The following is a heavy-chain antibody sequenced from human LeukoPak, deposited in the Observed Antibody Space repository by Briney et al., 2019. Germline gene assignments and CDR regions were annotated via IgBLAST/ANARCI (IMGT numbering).Heavy chain of an antibody. CDR1: GFSLSRYG. V-gene: IGHV3-33*01. D-gene: IGHD6-19*01. CDR3: ARNWGIAIGVPYFFDY. J-gene: IGHJ4*02. CDR2: LWSDGTTT. Sequence: GGSLRLSCAASGFSLSRYGVHWVRQAPGKGLEWVAVLWSDGTTTYYRDSVKGRFTISRDNSNNTLYLQMNSLRAEDTAMYYCARNWGIAIGVPYFFDYWGQGTLVTVSS.